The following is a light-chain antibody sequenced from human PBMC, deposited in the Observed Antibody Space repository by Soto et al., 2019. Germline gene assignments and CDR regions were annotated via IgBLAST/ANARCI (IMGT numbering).Light chain of an antibody. CDR3: QQYYIWSPIN. CDR2: GAC. CDR1: QSVRSN. Sequence: EVVMTQSPATLSVSPGQGATLSCRASQSVRSNLAWYQQNPGQAPRLLIYGACLRATGVPARFSGSGSQTEVTLTVCNTKSEDFAVYCCQQYYIWSPINFGQESRLETK. V-gene: IGKV3-15*01. J-gene: IGKJ5*01.